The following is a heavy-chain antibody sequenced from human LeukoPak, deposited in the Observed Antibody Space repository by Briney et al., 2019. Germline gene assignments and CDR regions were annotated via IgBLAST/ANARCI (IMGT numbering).Heavy chain of an antibody. V-gene: IGHV3-23*01. CDR2: ISGSGGST. Sequence: GGSLRLSCAASGFTVSSYAMTWVRQAPGKGLEWVSTISGSGGSTYYADSVKGRFTISRDNSKNTLYLQMNSLRAEDTAVYYCAKDEYCSGGSCYSLPNNWFDPWGQGTLVTVSS. J-gene: IGHJ5*02. CDR1: GFTVSSYA. CDR3: AKDEYCSGGSCYSLPNNWFDP. D-gene: IGHD2-15*01.